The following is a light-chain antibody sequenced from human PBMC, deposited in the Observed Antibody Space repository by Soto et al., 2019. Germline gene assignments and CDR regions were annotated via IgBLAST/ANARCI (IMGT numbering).Light chain of an antibody. V-gene: IGLV1-44*01. CDR3: AAWEDSLNGHVV. CDR2: SNN. J-gene: IGLJ2*01. CDR1: SSHIGSNT. Sequence: QSVRTQPPSASGTPGQRVTISCSGSSSHIGSNTVNWYQQLPGTAPKLLIYSNNQRPSGVPDRFSGSKSCTSAALAISGLQSEDEADYSGAAWEDSLNGHVVFGGGTKVTVL.